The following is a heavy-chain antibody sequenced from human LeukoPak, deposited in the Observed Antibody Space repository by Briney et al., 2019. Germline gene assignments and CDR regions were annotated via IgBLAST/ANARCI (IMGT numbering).Heavy chain of an antibody. J-gene: IGHJ4*02. D-gene: IGHD2-21*02. Sequence: ASVKVSCKASGYTFTSYYMHWVRQAPGQGLEWMGIINPSGGSTSYAQKFQGGVTMTRDTSPSTVYMELSSLRSEDTAVSYCAGGPNIVGVTATYTFDYWGQGTLVTVSS. CDR1: GYTFTSYY. CDR3: AGGPNIVGVTATYTFDY. V-gene: IGHV1-46*01. CDR2: INPSGGST.